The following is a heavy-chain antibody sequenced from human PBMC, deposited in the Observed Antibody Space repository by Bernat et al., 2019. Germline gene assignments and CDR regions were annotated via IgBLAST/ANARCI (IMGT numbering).Heavy chain of an antibody. Sequence: QVQLVESGGGVVQPGRSLRLSCAASGFTFSSYGMHWVRQAPGKGLEWVAVIWYDGSNKYYADSVKGRFTISRDNSKNTLYLQMNSLRAEDTVVYYCAREVVGATTTGYYYYGMDVWGQGTTVTVSS. D-gene: IGHD1-26*01. J-gene: IGHJ6*02. CDR2: IWYDGSNK. CDR1: GFTFSSYG. CDR3: AREVVGATTTGYYYYGMDV. V-gene: IGHV3-33*01.